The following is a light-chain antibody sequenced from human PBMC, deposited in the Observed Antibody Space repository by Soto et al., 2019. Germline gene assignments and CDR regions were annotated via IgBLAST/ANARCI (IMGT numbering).Light chain of an antibody. CDR1: QSVSSY. CDR2: EAS. J-gene: IGKJ1*01. CDR3: HQYYDWPPWT. V-gene: IGKV3-11*01. Sequence: EIVLTQSPATLSLSPGERATLSCRASQSVSSYLAWYQQKPGQAPRLLMYEASTRATGIPARFSGGGSGTDFTLTISSLEPEDFAVYYCHQYYDWPPWTFGQGTKVDI.